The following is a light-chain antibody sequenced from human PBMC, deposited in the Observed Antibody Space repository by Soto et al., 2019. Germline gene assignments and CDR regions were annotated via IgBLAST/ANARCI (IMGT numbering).Light chain of an antibody. V-gene: IGKV3-11*01. CDR3: QQRRDWPLP. Sequence: EIVLTQSPATLSLSPGERATLSCRASQSFSSYLAWYQQKPGQAPRLLISDASNRATGIPARFSGSGSGTDFTLTVSSLGPEDLAVYYCQQRRDWPLPFGGGTKVEL. J-gene: IGKJ4*01. CDR1: QSFSSY. CDR2: DAS.